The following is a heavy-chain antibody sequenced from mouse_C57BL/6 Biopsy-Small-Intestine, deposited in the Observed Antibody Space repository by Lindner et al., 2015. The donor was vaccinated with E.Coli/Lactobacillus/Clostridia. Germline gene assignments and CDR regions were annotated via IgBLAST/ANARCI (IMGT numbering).Heavy chain of an antibody. D-gene: IGHD4-1*01. CDR3: ARLGTGYYFDY. CDR2: LILTLVLL. CDR1: LLIHWQH. J-gene: IGHJ2*01. V-gene: IGHV1-39*01. Sequence: QLQESGRELVKPGASVKTVLQGFWLLIHWQHNALGEAEHERALSGLDILILTLVLLSTTRQFKGKATLTVDKSSSTAYMQLNSLTSEDSAVYYCARLGTGYYFDYWGQGTTLTVSS.